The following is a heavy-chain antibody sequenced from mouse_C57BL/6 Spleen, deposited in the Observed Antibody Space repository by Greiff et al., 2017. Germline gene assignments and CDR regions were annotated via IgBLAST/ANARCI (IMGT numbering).Heavy chain of an antibody. CDR1: GYTFTSYW. D-gene: IGHD1-1*01. CDR3: ASRYYGGFAY. J-gene: IGHJ3*01. V-gene: IGHV1-50*01. CDR2: IDPSDSYT. Sequence: VQLQQPGAELVKPGASVKLSCKASGYTFTSYWMQWVKQRPGQGLEWIGEIDPSDSYTNYNQKFKGKATLTVDTSSGTAYMQLSSLTSEDSAVYYCASRYYGGFAYWGQGTLVTVSA.